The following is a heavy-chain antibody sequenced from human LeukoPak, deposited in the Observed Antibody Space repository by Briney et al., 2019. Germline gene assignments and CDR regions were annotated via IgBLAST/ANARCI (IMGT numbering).Heavy chain of an antibody. CDR3: ATVPHDCSGGSCYIDY. V-gene: IGHV4-34*01. J-gene: IGHJ4*02. D-gene: IGHD2-15*01. CDR1: GGSFSGYY. CDR2: INHSGST. Sequence: PSETLSLTCAVYGGSFSGYYWSWIRQPPGKGLEWIGEINHSGSTNYNPSLKSRVTISVDTSKSQFSLKLSSVTAADTAVYYCATVPHDCSGGSCYIDYWGQGTLVTVSS.